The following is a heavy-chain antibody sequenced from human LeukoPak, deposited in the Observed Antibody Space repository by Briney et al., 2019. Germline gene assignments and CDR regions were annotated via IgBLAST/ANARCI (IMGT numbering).Heavy chain of an antibody. CDR3: ARERGVSHPFDY. J-gene: IGHJ4*02. CDR1: GFNFINTW. Sequence: GGSLRLSCAASGFNFINTWMHWVRQAPGKGLVWVARIKNDGSGIIYADSVKGRFTISRDNARNTLYLQMNSLRAEDTAVYCCARERGVSHPFDYWGQGTLVTVSS. V-gene: IGHV3-74*01. D-gene: IGHD2-21*01. CDR2: IKNDGSGI.